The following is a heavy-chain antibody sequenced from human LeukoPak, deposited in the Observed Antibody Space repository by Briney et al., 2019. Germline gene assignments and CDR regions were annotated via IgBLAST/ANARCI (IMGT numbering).Heavy chain of an antibody. CDR2: INPNSGGT. CDR3: AGGGDYEGGYYYYYYMDV. D-gene: IGHD4-17*01. J-gene: IGHJ6*03. Sequence: GASVTVSCKASGYTFTGYYMHWVRQAPGQGLEWMGWINPNSGGTNYAQKFQGRVTMTRDTSISTAYMELSRLRSDDTAVYYCAGGGDYEGGYYYYYYMDVWGKGTTVTVSS. CDR1: GYTFTGYY. V-gene: IGHV1-2*02.